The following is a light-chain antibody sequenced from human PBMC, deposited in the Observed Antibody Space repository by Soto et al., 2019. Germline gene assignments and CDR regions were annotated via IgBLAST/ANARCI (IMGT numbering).Light chain of an antibody. V-gene: IGLV1-40*01. CDR3: QSFDSSLSADV. CDR2: GNN. CDR1: SSNIGAGRD. J-gene: IGLJ1*01. Sequence: QTVVTQPPSVSGAPGQRVTISCTGSSSNIGAGRDVHWYQQLPGTAPRLLIYGNNNRPSGVPDRFSASKSGTSASLAITGLQAEDEADFYCQSFDSSLSADVFGTGTKLTVL.